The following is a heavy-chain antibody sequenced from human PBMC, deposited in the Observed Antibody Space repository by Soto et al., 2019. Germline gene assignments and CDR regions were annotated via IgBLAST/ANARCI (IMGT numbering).Heavy chain of an antibody. Sequence: QVQLQESGPGLVKPSVTLSLTCTVSGGSISSYYWTWIRQPPGKGLEWIGYIYYSGSTNYNPSLKSRVTISVDTSKNQFSLKLSSVTAADTAVYYCARHNPNVIAARPTWYFDLWGRGTLVTVSS. V-gene: IGHV4-59*01. D-gene: IGHD6-6*01. J-gene: IGHJ2*01. CDR3: ARHNPNVIAARPTWYFDL. CDR2: IYYSGST. CDR1: GGSISSYY.